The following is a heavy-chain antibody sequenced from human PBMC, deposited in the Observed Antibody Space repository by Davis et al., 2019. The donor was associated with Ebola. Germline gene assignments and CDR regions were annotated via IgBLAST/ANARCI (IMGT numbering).Heavy chain of an antibody. D-gene: IGHD1-20*01. Sequence: MPSETLSLTCSVSGGSMNTGNYYWTWIRQHPGAGLEWLGYIYYSGSTHFNPSFKSRLTMSVDTSKNQFSLKLSSVTAADTAFYYCARGSIGTITTIFDNWGQGALVTVSS. V-gene: IGHV4-31*03. CDR1: GGSMNTGNYY. CDR3: ARGSIGTITTIFDN. CDR2: IYYSGST. J-gene: IGHJ4*02.